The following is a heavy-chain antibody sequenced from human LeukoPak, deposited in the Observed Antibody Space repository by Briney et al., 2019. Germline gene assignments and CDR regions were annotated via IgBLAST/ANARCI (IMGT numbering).Heavy chain of an antibody. CDR3: AKPFIVGATGYYYYYMDV. V-gene: IGHV3-23*01. J-gene: IGHJ6*03. CDR2: ISGSGAST. CDR1: GFPFSSYA. D-gene: IGHD1-26*01. Sequence: PGGSLRLSCAASGFPFSSYAMSWVRQAPGKGLEWVSVISGSGASTHYADSVKGRFTISKDNSRNTLYLQMDSLRAEDTAVYYCAKPFIVGATGYYYYYMDVWGKGTTVTVSS.